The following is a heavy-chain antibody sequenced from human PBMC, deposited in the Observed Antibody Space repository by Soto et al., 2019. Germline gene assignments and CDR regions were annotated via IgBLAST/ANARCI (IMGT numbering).Heavy chain of an antibody. D-gene: IGHD3-3*01. CDR1: GFSLTTSGVA. CDR2: IYRDNDK. Sequence: QITLKESGPTLVKPTQTLTLTCTFSGFSLTTSGVAVGWIRQPPGKALEWLAVIYRDNDKRYSPSLKSRLTITKDTSKNQVVLTMTNMVPVDTATYFCAHRLGKYGFWNGGYFDFWGQGILVTVSS. V-gene: IGHV2-5*02. CDR3: AHRLGKYGFWNGGYFDF. J-gene: IGHJ4*02.